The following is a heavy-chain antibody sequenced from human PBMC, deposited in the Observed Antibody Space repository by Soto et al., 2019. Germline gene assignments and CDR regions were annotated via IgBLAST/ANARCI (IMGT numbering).Heavy chain of an antibody. D-gene: IGHD3-9*01. CDR2: ISSNGGST. CDR1: GFTFSSYA. V-gene: IGHV3-64*01. Sequence: GGSLRLSCAASGFTFSSYAMHWVRQAPGKGLEYVSAISSNGGSTYYANSVKGRFTISRDNSKNTLYLQMGSLRAEDMAVYYCARGLSGYFDWSAGYWGQGTLVTVSS. CDR3: ARGLSGYFDWSAGY. J-gene: IGHJ4*02.